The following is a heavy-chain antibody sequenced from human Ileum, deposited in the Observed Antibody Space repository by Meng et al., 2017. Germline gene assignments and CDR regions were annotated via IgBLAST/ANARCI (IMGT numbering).Heavy chain of an antibody. CDR3: TTGKDY. CDR1: GFTFSSTW. CDR2: IKITTDAGTP. J-gene: IGHJ4*02. Sequence: QVGGAGGGLVKPGGSLGLSCAASGFTFSSTWMTWVRQAPGKGLEWVGRIKITTDAGTPDYAAPVKGRFTISINDSKNTLYLQMNSLKTEDTAVYYCTTGKDYWGQGTLVTVSS. V-gene: IGHV3-15*01.